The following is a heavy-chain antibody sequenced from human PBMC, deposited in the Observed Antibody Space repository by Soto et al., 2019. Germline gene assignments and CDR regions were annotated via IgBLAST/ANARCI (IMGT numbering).Heavy chain of an antibody. Sequence: PGGSLRLSCAASGFTFSSYGMHWVRQAPGKGLEWVAVIWYDGSNKYYADSVKGRFTISRDNSKNTLYLQMNSLRAEDTAVYYCAKAGYYDFWSGHGAPGWFDPCGQGTLVTVSS. CDR2: IWYDGSNK. J-gene: IGHJ5*02. V-gene: IGHV3-30*02. CDR3: AKAGYYDFWSGHGAPGWFDP. D-gene: IGHD3-3*01. CDR1: GFTFSSYG.